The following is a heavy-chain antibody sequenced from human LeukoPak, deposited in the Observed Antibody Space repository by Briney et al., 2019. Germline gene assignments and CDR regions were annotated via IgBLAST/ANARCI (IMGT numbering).Heavy chain of an antibody. CDR2: IFYSGST. CDR1: GGSITNFY. V-gene: IGHV4-59*08. CDR3: AGHTRGNWNDGFDP. J-gene: IGHJ5*02. Sequence: SETLSLTCTVSGGSITNFYWSWIRQPPGKGLEWIGYIFYSGSTDYNPSLKSRITISVDTSKKQFSLKVTSVTAADTAVYYCAGHTRGNWNDGFDPWGQGTLVTVSS. D-gene: IGHD1-20*01.